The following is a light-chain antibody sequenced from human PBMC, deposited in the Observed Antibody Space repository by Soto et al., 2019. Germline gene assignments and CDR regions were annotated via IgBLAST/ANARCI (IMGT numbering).Light chain of an antibody. CDR1: QNVNTN. CDR3: QQSNDWPLT. Sequence: EKVMTQSPATLSVSPGERATLSCRASQNVNTNLAWYQQKPGQAPRLLISGASTRATGIPARFSGSGSGTEFTLSINSLQSEDFAVYYCQQSNDWPLTFGGGTKVEIK. CDR2: GAS. V-gene: IGKV3-15*01. J-gene: IGKJ4*01.